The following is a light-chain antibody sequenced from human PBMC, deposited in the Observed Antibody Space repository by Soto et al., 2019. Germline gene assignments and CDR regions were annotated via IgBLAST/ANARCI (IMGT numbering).Light chain of an antibody. CDR2: AAS. J-gene: IGKJ1*01. Sequence: AIRMTQSPSSFSASTGDRVTITCRASQGISSYLAWYQQKPGKAPKLLMYAASTLQSGVPSRFSGSGSGTDFTLTIGCLQSEDFATYYCQQYYSDPPTFGQGTKVEIK. CDR1: QGISSY. V-gene: IGKV1-8*01. CDR3: QQYYSDPPT.